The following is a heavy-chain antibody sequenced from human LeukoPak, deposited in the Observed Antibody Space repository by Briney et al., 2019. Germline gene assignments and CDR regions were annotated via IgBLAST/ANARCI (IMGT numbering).Heavy chain of an antibody. CDR1: GYTFALYY. Sequence: ASVKVPCKASGYTFALYYMHWLRQAPGQGLEWMGWINPSSGGTDYSQKFQGRVTMTRDTSITTAYMELSRLTSDDTAVYFCARDTGAPYYFDYWGQGTLVAVSS. CDR2: INPSSGGT. CDR3: ARDTGAPYYFDY. V-gene: IGHV1-2*02. D-gene: IGHD1-14*01. J-gene: IGHJ4*02.